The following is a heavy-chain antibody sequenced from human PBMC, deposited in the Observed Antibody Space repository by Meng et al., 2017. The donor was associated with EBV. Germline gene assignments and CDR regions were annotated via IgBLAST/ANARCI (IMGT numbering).Heavy chain of an antibody. D-gene: IGHD3-10*01. Sequence: QGEGCQSGAGVKMPGSAGQVSCKTSGCPFRYYAVSWVRQAPGQGREWLGGFLPRLGAPNYAQKFHGRVKITADESTSTHYMDLSSLRSEDTAIYYCASESGRGYTPDYWGQGTLVTVSS. CDR1: GCPFRYYA. CDR2: FLPRLGAP. CDR3: ASESGRGYTPDY. V-gene: IGHV1-69*01. J-gene: IGHJ4*02.